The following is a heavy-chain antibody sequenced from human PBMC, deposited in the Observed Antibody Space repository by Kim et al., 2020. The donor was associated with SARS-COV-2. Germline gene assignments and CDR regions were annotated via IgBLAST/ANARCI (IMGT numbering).Heavy chain of an antibody. Sequence: GGSLRLSCAASGFTFSSYSMNWVRQAPGKGLEWVSSISSSSSYIYYADSLKGRFTISRDNAKNSLYLQMNSLRAEDTAVYYCARDSGDNYYDSKSSRRFDYWGQGTLVTVSS. D-gene: IGHD3-22*01. CDR1: GFTFSSYS. CDR2: ISSSSSYI. CDR3: ARDSGDNYYDSKSSRRFDY. J-gene: IGHJ4*02. V-gene: IGHV3-21*01.